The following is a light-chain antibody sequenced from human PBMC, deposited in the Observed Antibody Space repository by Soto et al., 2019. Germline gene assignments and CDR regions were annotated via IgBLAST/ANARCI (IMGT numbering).Light chain of an antibody. CDR1: QSVSSY. J-gene: IGKJ4*01. V-gene: IGKV3-11*01. Sequence: EIVLTQSPATLSLSPGERATLSCRASQSVSSYLAWYQQKPGQAPRLLIYDASNRATGIPARFSGSGSGTDFTLTISSLDPEDVAVYYCQQRSNWFTFGGRTKLEIK. CDR3: QQRSNWFT. CDR2: DAS.